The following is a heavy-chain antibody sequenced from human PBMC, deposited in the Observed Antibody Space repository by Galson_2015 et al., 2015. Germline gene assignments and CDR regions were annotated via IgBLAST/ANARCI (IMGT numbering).Heavy chain of an antibody. V-gene: IGHV3-48*03. Sequence: SLRLSCAASAFAFSIYEMNWIRQAPGKGLEWVSYITRTGDTTSSADSGKGRFTVSRDNPKNSLFLQMNSLRAEDTALYYCAKTTVAAGSSWYMDAWGKGTTVTVSS. CDR2: ITRTGDTT. CDR1: AFAFSIYE. J-gene: IGHJ6*03. CDR3: AKTTVAAGSSWYMDA. D-gene: IGHD4-23*01.